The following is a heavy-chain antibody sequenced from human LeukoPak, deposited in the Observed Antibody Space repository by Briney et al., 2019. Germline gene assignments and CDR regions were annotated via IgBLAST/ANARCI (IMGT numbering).Heavy chain of an antibody. CDR2: IYAGDSDI. CDR3: ARTAAAVSWYFDC. J-gene: IGHJ4*02. Sequence: GESLKISCKGSGYSFTTYWIAWVRQMPGKGLEWMGIIYAGDSDIRYSPSFQGQVTISADKSISTAYLQWSSLKASDTAMYYCARTAAAVSWYFDCWGQGTLVTVSS. D-gene: IGHD6-13*01. V-gene: IGHV5-51*01. CDR1: GYSFTTYW.